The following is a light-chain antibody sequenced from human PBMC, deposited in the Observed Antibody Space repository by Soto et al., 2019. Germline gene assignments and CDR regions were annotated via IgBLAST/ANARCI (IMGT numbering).Light chain of an antibody. J-gene: IGKJ5*01. CDR3: QQYYNTPIT. CDR1: QSVLYSSNNKNY. V-gene: IGKV4-1*01. CDR2: WAS. Sequence: DIVMTQSPDSLAVSLGARATINCKSSQSVLYSSNNKNYLAWYQQKPGQPPKLLIYWASTRESGVPDRFSGSGSGTDFTLTISSLQAEDVAVYYCQQYYNTPITFGQGTRLEI.